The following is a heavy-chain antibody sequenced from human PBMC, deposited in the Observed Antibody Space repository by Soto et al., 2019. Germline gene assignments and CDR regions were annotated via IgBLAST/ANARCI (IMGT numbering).Heavy chain of an antibody. D-gene: IGHD4-17*01. Sequence: ASVKVSCKASGYTFPNFGINWVRQAPGLGLEWVGWISPYNGNTQTVEKLQGRVTMTTDTSTSTAYMELRSLRSDDTAVYYCARGRDYGDFYFDYWG. CDR1: GYTFPNFG. J-gene: IGHJ4*01. CDR3: ARGRDYGDFYFDY. CDR2: ISPYNGNT. V-gene: IGHV1-18*01.